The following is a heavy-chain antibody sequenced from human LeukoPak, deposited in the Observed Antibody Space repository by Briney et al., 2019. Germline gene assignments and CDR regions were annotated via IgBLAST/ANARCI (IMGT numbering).Heavy chain of an antibody. CDR1: GGSISSGGYY. CDR2: IYYSGST. CDR3: ARSDSNYVADY. Sequence: SETLSLTCTVSGGSISSGGYYWSWIRQHPGKGLERIGYIYYSGSTYYNPSLKSRVTISVDTSKNQFSLKLSSVTAADTAVYYCARSDSNYVADYWGQGTLVTVSS. J-gene: IGHJ4*02. D-gene: IGHD4-11*01. V-gene: IGHV4-31*03.